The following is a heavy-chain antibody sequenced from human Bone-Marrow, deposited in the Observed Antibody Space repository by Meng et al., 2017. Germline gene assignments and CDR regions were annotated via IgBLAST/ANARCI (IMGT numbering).Heavy chain of an antibody. V-gene: IGHV3-30-3*01. Sequence: QVQLVESGGGVVQPGRSLRLSCAASGFSFSRYALHWIRQAPGEGLECVAVVSPDGSNGYYADSVNGRFTISRDNSKNTYYLQTNSLRSEDTAVYYCATGGAFYFDYWGQGTLVTVSS. J-gene: IGHJ4*02. D-gene: IGHD4-17*01. CDR2: VSPDGSNG. CDR3: ATGGAFYFDY. CDR1: GFSFSRYA.